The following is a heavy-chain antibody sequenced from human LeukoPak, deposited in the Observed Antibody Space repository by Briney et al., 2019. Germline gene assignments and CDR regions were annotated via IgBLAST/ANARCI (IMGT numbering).Heavy chain of an antibody. V-gene: IGHV1-18*01. D-gene: IGHD3-22*01. CDR1: GYTFSSYG. CDR2: ISGFRGNT. J-gene: IGHJ3*02. Sequence: ASVKVSCKASGYTFSSYGISWVRQAPGQGLEWMVWISGFRGNTNYAQNLRGRVTMTTDTSTTTAYMELRSLNSDDTAVYYCARDFLSYDGTENHYEDTFDIWGQGTMVTVSS. CDR3: ARDFLSYDGTENHYEDTFDI.